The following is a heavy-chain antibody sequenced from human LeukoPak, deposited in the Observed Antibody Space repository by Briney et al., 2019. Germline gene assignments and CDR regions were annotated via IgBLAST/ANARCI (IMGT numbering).Heavy chain of an antibody. CDR2: IIPILGIA. CDR3: AREAIRLRLGELSLLGYFDY. D-gene: IGHD3-16*02. Sequence: SVKVSCKASGGTFSSYAISWVRQAPGQGLEWRGRIIPILGIANYAQKFQGRVTITAVKSTSTAYMELSSLRSEDTAVYYCAREAIRLRLGELSLLGYFDYWGQGTLVTVSS. V-gene: IGHV1-69*04. J-gene: IGHJ4*02. CDR1: GGTFSSYA.